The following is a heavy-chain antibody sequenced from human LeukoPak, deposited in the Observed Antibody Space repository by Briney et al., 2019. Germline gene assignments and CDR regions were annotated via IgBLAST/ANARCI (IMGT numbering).Heavy chain of an antibody. D-gene: IGHD6-19*01. J-gene: IGHJ5*02. CDR2: IYTSGSS. CDR3: APHQEAVAGFHWFDP. CDR1: GGSISSGSYD. Sequence: SETLSLTCTVSGGSISSGSYDWYWIRQPAGKGLEWIGHIYTSGSSNYSPSLKSRVTISIDMSKNQFSLRLSSVTAADTAVYYCAPHQEAVAGFHWFDPWGQGTLVIVSS. V-gene: IGHV4-61*09.